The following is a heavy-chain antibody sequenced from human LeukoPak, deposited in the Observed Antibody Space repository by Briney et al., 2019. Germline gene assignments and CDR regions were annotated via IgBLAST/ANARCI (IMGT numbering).Heavy chain of an antibody. J-gene: IGHJ4*02. CDR3: ARGLLGATTSYFDY. Sequence: PGGSLRLSCAASGFTFSSYGMHWVRQAPGKGLEWVAVTSYDGSNKYYADSVKGRFTISRDNSKNTLYLQMNSLRPEDTAVYYCARGLLGATTSYFDYWGQGTLVTVSS. CDR2: TSYDGSNK. D-gene: IGHD1-26*01. V-gene: IGHV3-30*03. CDR1: GFTFSSYG.